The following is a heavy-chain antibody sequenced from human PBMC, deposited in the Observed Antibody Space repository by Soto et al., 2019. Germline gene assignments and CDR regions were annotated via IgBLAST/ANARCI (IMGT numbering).Heavy chain of an antibody. CDR1: GFTFSSYA. CDR3: ARDGYGSSWYY. Sequence: QVQLVESGGGVVQPGRSLRLSCAASGFTFSSYAMHWVRQAPGKGLEWVAVISYDGSNKYYADSVKGRFTISRDNSKNTLYLQMNSLRAEDTAVYSCARDGYGSSWYYWGQGTLVTVSS. V-gene: IGHV3-30-3*01. D-gene: IGHD6-13*01. J-gene: IGHJ4*02. CDR2: ISYDGSNK.